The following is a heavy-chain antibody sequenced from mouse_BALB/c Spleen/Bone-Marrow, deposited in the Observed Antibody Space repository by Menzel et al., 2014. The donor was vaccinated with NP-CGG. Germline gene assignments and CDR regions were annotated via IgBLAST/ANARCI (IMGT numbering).Heavy chain of an antibody. CDR3: TTGFAY. J-gene: IGHJ3*01. CDR2: IRVKSYNYAT. Sequence: EVQLQQSGGGLVQPGGSMKLSCVASGFTFSNYWMNWVRQSPEKGLEWVAEIRVKSYNYATHYAESVKGRFTISRDDSKSSVYLQMNNLRAEDTGIYYCTTGFAYWGQGTLVTVSA. V-gene: IGHV6-6*02. CDR1: GFTFSNYW.